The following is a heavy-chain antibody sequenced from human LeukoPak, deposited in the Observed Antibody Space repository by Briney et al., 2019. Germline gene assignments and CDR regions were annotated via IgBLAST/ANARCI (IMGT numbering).Heavy chain of an antibody. CDR1: GYTLTSYY. V-gene: IGHV1-2*02. Sequence: ASVKVSCKASGYTLTSYYMHWVRQAPGQGLEWMGWINPNSGGTNYAQKLQGRVTMTRDTSISTAYMELSRLRSDDTAVYYCAREYSSSSNPTDYWGQGTLVTVSS. CDR3: AREYSSSSNPTDY. CDR2: INPNSGGT. J-gene: IGHJ4*02. D-gene: IGHD6-13*01.